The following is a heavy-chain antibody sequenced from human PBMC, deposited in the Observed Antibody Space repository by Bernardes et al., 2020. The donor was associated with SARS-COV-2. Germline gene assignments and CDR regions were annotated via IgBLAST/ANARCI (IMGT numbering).Heavy chain of an antibody. CDR3: AKDPYDILTGYSTYYYYYYMDV. CDR2: ISGSGGST. CDR1: GFSFSSYA. D-gene: IGHD3-9*01. J-gene: IGHJ6*03. V-gene: IGHV3-23*01. Sequence: CCAACGFSFSSYAMSWVRQAPGKGLEWVSAISGSGGSTYYADSVKGRFTISRDNSKNTLYLQMNSLRAEDTAVYYCAKDPYDILTGYSTYYYYYYMDVWGKGTTVTVSS.